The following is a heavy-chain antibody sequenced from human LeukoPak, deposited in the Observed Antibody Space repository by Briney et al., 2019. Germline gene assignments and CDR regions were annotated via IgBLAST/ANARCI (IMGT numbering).Heavy chain of an antibody. Sequence: SETLSLTCTLSGGSLSSSSYYWGWVRQPPGKGLEWIGNIYYSGSTYYNPSLKSRLTISLDTSQRHFSLRLSSVTAADTASYYCTRGSYDVLTGYSTLGEYWGQGTLVTVSS. J-gene: IGHJ4*02. D-gene: IGHD3-9*01. CDR3: TRGSYDVLTGYSTLGEY. CDR2: IYYSGST. V-gene: IGHV4-39*02. CDR1: GGSLSSSSYY.